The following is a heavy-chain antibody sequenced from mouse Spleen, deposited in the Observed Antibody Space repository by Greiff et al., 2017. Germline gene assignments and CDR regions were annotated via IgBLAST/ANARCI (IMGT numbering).Heavy chain of an antibody. V-gene: IGHV1-12*01. J-gene: IGHJ4*01. Sequence: SGAELVRPGASVKMSCKASGYTFTSYNMHWVKQTPRQGLEWIGAIYPGNGDTSYNQKFKGKATLTVDKSSSTAYMQLSSLTSEDSAVYFCARLATTATVYYAMDYWGQGTSVTVSS. CDR1: GYTFTSYN. CDR2: IYPGNGDT. CDR3: ARLATTATVYYAMDY. D-gene: IGHD1-2*01.